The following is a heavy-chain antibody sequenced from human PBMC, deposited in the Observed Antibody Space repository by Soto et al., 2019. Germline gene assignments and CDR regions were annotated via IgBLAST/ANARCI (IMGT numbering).Heavy chain of an antibody. CDR1: GGTFSSYA. D-gene: IGHD3-10*01. CDR3: ARDVGFGEGFDI. J-gene: IGHJ3*02. CDR2: IIPIFGTA. V-gene: IGHV1-69*01. Sequence: VQLVPSGAEVKKPGASVKGSCKASGGTFSSYAISWVRQAPGQGLEWMGGIIPIFGTAKYAQKFQGRVTITADESTSTAYMGLSSLRSEDTAVYYCARDVGFGEGFDIWGQGTMVTVSS.